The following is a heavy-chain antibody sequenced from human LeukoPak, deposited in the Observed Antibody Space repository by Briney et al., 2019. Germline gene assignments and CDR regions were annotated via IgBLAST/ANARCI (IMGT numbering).Heavy chain of an antibody. V-gene: IGHV3-30*04. CDR1: AFTFSYYA. D-gene: IGHD3-9*01. J-gene: IGHJ4*02. CDR2: ISYDGDNK. CDR3: ANLGGTYYDILTGYPVGY. Sequence: AGGSLRLSCAASAFTFSYYAMHWVRQAPGKGLEWVAVISYDGDNKYYADSVKGRLTISRDNSKNTLYLQMNSLRAEDTAVYYCANLGGTYYDILTGYPVGYWGQGTLVTVSS.